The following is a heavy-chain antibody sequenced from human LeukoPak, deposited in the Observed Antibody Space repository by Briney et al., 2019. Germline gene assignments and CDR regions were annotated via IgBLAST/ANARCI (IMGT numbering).Heavy chain of an antibody. J-gene: IGHJ6*03. D-gene: IGHD2-8*02. CDR3: ARGVQDIVLWVPRPKSYYMDV. CDR2: INHSGST. CDR1: GGSFSGYY. V-gene: IGHV4-34*01. Sequence: SETLSLTCAVYGGSFSGYYWSWIRQPPGKGREWIGEINHSGSTNYNPSLKSRVTISVGTSKNQFSLQLSSVTAADTAVYYCARGVQDIVLWVPRPKSYYMDVWGKGTTVTVSS.